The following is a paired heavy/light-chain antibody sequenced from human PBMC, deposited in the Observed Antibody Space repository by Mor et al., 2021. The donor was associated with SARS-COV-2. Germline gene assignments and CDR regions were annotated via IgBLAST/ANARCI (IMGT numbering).Light chain of an antibody. Sequence: QSALTQSRSVSGSPGQSVTISCTGTSSNVAAYNYVSWYQHHPGKAPQLLIYEVTKRPSGVPDRFSGSRSDSTASLTISGLQAEDEADYYCCLYAGSYTVVFGGGTKLTVL. J-gene: IGLJ3*02. CDR1: SSNVAAYNY. CDR3: CLYAGSYTVV. CDR2: EVT. V-gene: IGLV2-11*01.
Heavy chain of an antibody. J-gene: IGHJ4*02. Sequence: VQLQESGPGLMKPSQTLSVTCTVSGGSISSGSYYWSWIRQHPGKGLEWIGYIYYSGSTYYNPSLKSRISISVDTSKNQFSLKLGSVTAADTAVYYCARASWSQYYFDYWGQGTLVTVSS. V-gene: IGHV4-31*03. CDR2: IYYSGST. CDR1: GGSISSGSYY. CDR3: ARASWSQYYFDY. D-gene: IGHD6-13*01.